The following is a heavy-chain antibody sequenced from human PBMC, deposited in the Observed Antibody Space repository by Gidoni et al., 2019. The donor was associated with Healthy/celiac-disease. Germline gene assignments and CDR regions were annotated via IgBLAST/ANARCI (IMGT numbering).Heavy chain of an antibody. Sequence: QVQLQASGPGLVKPSQTLSLTCPVSGGSISSGSYYWSWIRQPAGKGLEWIGRIYTSGSTNYNPSLKSRVTISVDTSKNQFSLKLSSVTAADTAVYYCARDHERYGCDYWGQGTLVTVSS. CDR2: IYTSGST. J-gene: IGHJ4*02. CDR3: ARDHERYGCDY. V-gene: IGHV4-61*02. CDR1: GGSISSGSYY. D-gene: IGHD4-17*01.